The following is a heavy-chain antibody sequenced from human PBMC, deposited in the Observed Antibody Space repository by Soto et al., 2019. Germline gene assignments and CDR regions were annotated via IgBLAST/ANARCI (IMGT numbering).Heavy chain of an antibody. D-gene: IGHD5-18*01. CDR3: ATVARAMVATISSNWFIP. CDR2: IFYNGAT. Sequence: VQLQESGPGLVQPSETLSLTCAVSGASVSSDLYYWTWIRQPPGKGLEWIGYIFYNGATNHNPSLKSRVTMSLETSKNQFSLKLRSVTAADTAAYYCATVARAMVATISSNWFIPWGQGTLVTVSS. J-gene: IGHJ5*02. CDR1: GASVSSDLYY. V-gene: IGHV4-61*01.